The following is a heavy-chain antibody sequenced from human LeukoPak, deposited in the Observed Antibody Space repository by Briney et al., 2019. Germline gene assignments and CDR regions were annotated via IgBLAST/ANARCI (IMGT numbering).Heavy chain of an antibody. V-gene: IGHV5-51*01. J-gene: IGHJ4*02. CDR3: ARGLRYYFDY. CDR2: IYPGDSET. CDR1: GYRFTNYW. D-gene: IGHD4-17*01. Sequence: GESLQISCQGSGYRFTNYWIGWVRQMPGKGLEWMGIIYPGDSETRYSPSFQGQVTISADKSISTAYLQWSSLKASDTAMYYCARGLRYYFDYWGQGTLVTVSS.